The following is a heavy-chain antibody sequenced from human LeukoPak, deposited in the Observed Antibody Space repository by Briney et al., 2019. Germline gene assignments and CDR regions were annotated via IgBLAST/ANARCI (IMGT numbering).Heavy chain of an antibody. Sequence: PSETLSLTCTVSGGSISSYYLTWIRQPPGKGLEWIGYIYYSGSTNYNPSLKSRPTISVETSKNQFSLKLNSVTAADTAVYYCASDRLTGRYGMDVWGQGTTVTVSS. V-gene: IGHV4-59*01. CDR2: IYYSGST. CDR1: GGSISSYY. J-gene: IGHJ6*02. CDR3: ASDRLTGRYGMDV. D-gene: IGHD3-9*01.